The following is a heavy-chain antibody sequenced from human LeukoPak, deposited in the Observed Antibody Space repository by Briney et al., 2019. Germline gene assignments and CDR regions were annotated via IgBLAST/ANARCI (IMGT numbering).Heavy chain of an antibody. CDR1: GFTFSSYW. CDR2: IKQDGSEK. J-gene: IGHJ4*02. CDR3: ARDQLRFLEWLPLFFDY. V-gene: IGHV3-7*01. Sequence: PGGSLRLSCAASGFTFSSYWMSWVRQAPGKGLEWVVNIKQDGSEKYYVDSVKGRFTISRDNAKNSLYLQMNSLRAEDTAVYYCARDQLRFLEWLPLFFDYWGQGTLVTVSS. D-gene: IGHD3-3*01.